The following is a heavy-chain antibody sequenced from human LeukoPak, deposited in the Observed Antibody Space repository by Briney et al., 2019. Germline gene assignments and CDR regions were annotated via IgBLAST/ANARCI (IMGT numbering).Heavy chain of an antibody. CDR2: IYYSGST. CDR1: GGSISSSSYY. CDR3: ARVGIKYYYYYYMDV. J-gene: IGHJ6*03. D-gene: IGHD7-27*01. Sequence: SETLSLTCTVSGGSISSSSYYWGWIRQPPGKGLEWIGSIYYSGSTYYNPSLKSRVTISVDTSKNQFSLKLSSVTAADTAVYYCARVGIKYYYYYYMDVWGKGTTVTVSS. V-gene: IGHV4-39*01.